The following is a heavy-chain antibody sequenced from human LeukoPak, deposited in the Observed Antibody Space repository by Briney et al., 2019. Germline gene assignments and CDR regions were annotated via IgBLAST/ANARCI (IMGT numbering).Heavy chain of an antibody. CDR3: AKVSGSSWPFDY. Sequence: GGSLRLSCAASGFTFRSCGMHWVRQAPGKGLEWVTFIRYDGSNKYYADTVKGRFTISRDNSKNTLYLQMNSLRPEDTAVYYCAKVSGSSWPFDYWGQGTLVTVSS. J-gene: IGHJ4*02. CDR1: GFTFRSCG. D-gene: IGHD6-13*01. V-gene: IGHV3-30*02. CDR2: IRYDGSNK.